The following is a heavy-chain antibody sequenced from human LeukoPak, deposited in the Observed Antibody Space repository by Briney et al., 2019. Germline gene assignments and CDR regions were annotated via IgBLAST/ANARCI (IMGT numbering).Heavy chain of an antibody. CDR1: GFTFSNAN. D-gene: IGHD5-24*01. CDR2: IKRITDGGTT. J-gene: IGHJ4*02. CDR3: TTRRRRDGLTGDSH. Sequence: GGSLRLSCAASGFTFSNANMNWVRQAPGKGLEWVGLIKRITDGGTTHYAAPVKGRFIISRDDSKTTLYLQMNSLKTEDTAVYFCTTRRRRDGLTGDSHWGQGTLVTVSS. V-gene: IGHV3-15*01.